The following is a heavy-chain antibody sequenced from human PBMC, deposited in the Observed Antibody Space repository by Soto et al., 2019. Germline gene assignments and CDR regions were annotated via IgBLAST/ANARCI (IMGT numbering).Heavy chain of an antibody. CDR3: ARDNLQWLVAPDYFDY. CDR1: GFTFSSYS. CDR2: ISSSSSTI. V-gene: IGHV3-48*02. J-gene: IGHJ4*02. D-gene: IGHD6-19*01. Sequence: EVQLVESGGGLVQPGGSLRLSCAASGFTFSSYSMNWVRQAPGKGLEWVSYISSSSSTIYYADSVKGRFTISRDNAKNSRYLQMNSLRDEDTAVYYCARDNLQWLVAPDYFDYWGQGTLVTVSS.